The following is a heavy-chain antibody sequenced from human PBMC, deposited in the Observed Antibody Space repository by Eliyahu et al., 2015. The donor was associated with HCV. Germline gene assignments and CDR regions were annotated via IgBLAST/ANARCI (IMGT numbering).Heavy chain of an antibody. CDR1: GLRLSGYV. D-gene: IGHD1-14*01. J-gene: IGHJ4*02. V-gene: IGHV3-23*01. Sequence: EAQLLESGGGLVQPGGSLRLSCSASGLRLSGYVMNWVRQAPGRGLDWVATIGGRGDDTFYADSVRGRSIISRDDSKNTVYLQMNTLRAEDTAKYYCARDEPFLAPGYWGQGTQVTVSS. CDR2: IGGRGDDT. CDR3: ARDEPFLAPGY.